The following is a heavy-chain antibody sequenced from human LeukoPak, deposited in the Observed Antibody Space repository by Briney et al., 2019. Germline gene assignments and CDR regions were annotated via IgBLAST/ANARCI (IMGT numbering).Heavy chain of an antibody. V-gene: IGHV3-7*01. CDR2: IKQDGGEK. CDR3: ARDGTAAGLYFDL. Sequence: GGSLRLSCSVSGFIFSAYWMNWVRQAPGKGLEWVASIKQDGGEKSYVDSVKGRFTISRDNAKNSLYLQMSSLRAEDTAVYYCARDGTAAGLYFDLWGQGTPVTVSS. J-gene: IGHJ4*01. D-gene: IGHD6-13*01. CDR1: GFIFSAYW.